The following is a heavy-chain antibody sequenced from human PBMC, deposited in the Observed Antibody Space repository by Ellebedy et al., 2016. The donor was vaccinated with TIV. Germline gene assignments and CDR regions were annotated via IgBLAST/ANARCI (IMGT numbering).Heavy chain of an antibody. J-gene: IGHJ3*02. CDR2: FDPEDGET. CDR3: ATVFGSGSYPDAFDI. Sequence: ASVKVSXXVSGYTLTELSMHWVRQAPGKGLEWMGGFDPEDGETIYAQKFQGRVTMTEDTSTDTAYMELSSLRSEDTAVYYCATVFGSGSYPDAFDIWGQGTMVTVSS. CDR1: GYTLTELS. V-gene: IGHV1-24*01. D-gene: IGHD3-10*01.